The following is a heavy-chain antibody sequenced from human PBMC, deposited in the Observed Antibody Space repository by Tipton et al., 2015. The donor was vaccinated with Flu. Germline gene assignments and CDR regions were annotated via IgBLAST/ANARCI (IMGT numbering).Heavy chain of an antibody. J-gene: IGHJ6*02. D-gene: IGHD3-10*01. CDR1: GFIFSDFG. CDR3: AKGGKVREYYYRGMDV. Sequence: SLRLSCEASGFIFSDFGMHWVRQAPGKGLEWVAVIWHDGTYKYYADSLKGRFTISRDNTKNTLYLQMNSLTAEDTAVYYCAKGGKVREYYYRGMDVWGQETTVTVYS. V-gene: IGHV3-33*06. CDR2: IWHDGTYK.